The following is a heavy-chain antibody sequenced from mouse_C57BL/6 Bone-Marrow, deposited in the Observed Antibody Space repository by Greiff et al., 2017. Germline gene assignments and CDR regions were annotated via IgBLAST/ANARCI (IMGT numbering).Heavy chain of an antibody. CDR1: GYTFTSYW. D-gene: IGHD2-3*01. V-gene: IGHV1-52*01. CDR3: ARYRWLLRYFDV. Sequence: QVQLQQPGAELVRPGSSVKLSCKASGYTFTSYWMHWVKQRPIQGLEWIGNIDPSDSETHYNQKFKDKATLTVDKSSSTAYMQLSSLTSEDSAVYYCARYRWLLRYFDVWGTGTTVTVSS. CDR2: IDPSDSET. J-gene: IGHJ1*03.